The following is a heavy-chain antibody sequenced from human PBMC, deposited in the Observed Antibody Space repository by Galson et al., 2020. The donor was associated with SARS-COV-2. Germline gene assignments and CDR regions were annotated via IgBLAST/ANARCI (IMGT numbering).Heavy chain of an antibody. D-gene: IGHD6-13*01. CDR1: GYSFTGYF. CDR2: INPNSGDS. J-gene: IGHJ4*02. V-gene: IGHV1-2*06. Sequence: ASVKVSCKASGYSFTGYFMHWVRQAPGQGLEWVGRINPNSGDSKYAQQFQGRLTMTRDTSTSTAYMELSSLRFDDTAVYYCATVSGHSSSWVLDYWGQGTLVTVSA. CDR3: ATVSGHSSSWVLDY.